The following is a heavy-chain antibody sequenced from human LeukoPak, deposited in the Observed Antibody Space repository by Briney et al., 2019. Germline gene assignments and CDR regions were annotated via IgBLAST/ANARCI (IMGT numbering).Heavy chain of an antibody. V-gene: IGHV3-33*08. J-gene: IGHJ3*02. CDR3: ARDQSPYCGGDCFGSRPSSAFDI. Sequence: PGRSLRLSCAASGFTFSSYGMHWVRQAPGKGLEWVAVIWYDGSNKYYADSVKGRFTISRDNSKNTLYLQMNSLRAEDTAVYYCARDQSPYCGGDCFGSRPSSAFDIWGQGTMVTVSS. CDR2: IWYDGSNK. D-gene: IGHD2-21*02. CDR1: GFTFSSYG.